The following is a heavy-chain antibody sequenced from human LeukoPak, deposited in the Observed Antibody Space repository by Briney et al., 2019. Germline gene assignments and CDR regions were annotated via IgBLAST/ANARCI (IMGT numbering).Heavy chain of an antibody. V-gene: IGHV3-21*04. CDR2: ISSSSSYI. CDR3: ANDYYGSGSYYKIMDV. Sequence: GGSLRLSCAASGFTFSSYSMNWVRQAPGKGLEWVSSISSSSSYIYYADSVKGRFTISRDNAKNSLYLQMNSLRAEDTAVYYCANDYYGSGSYYKIMDVWGQGTTVTVSS. CDR1: GFTFSSYS. J-gene: IGHJ6*02. D-gene: IGHD3-10*01.